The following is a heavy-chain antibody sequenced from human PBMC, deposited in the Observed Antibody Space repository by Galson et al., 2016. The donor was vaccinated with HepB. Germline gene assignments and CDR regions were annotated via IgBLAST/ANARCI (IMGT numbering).Heavy chain of an antibody. CDR3: ARVDVVLLPAAIWEADYYGEDI. D-gene: IGHD2-2*01. CDR1: GFTFTSYA. J-gene: IGHJ6*02. CDR2: ISYDGRIK. Sequence: SLRLSCAASGFTFTSYALHWVRQAPGKGLEWVAVISYDGRIKYYSDSVKGRFTISRDNSKNTLYLQMSSLRPEDTAVYYRARVDVVLLPAAIWEADYYGEDIWGQGATVTVSS. V-gene: IGHV3-30*04.